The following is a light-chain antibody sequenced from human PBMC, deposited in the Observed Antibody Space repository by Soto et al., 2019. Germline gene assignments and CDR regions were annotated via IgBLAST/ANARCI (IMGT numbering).Light chain of an antibody. CDR3: NSHTSGDFRV. J-gene: IGLJ1*01. Sequence: VLTQPASVSGSPGQSITISCTGTSSDVGRYNHVSWYQHHPGKAPKLIISEVSNRPSGVSNRFSGSKSGYTASLTISGLQAEDEADYYCNSHTSGDFRVFGTGTKLTVL. CDR1: SSDVGRYNH. V-gene: IGLV2-14*01. CDR2: EVS.